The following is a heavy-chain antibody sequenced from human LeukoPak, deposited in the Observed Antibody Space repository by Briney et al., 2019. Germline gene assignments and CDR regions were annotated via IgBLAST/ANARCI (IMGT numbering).Heavy chain of an antibody. V-gene: IGHV3-48*02. D-gene: IGHD3-10*01. CDR3: ARVGSGSYYFDY. CDR2: ISSGSSTI. CDR1: GFTFITYS. J-gene: IGHJ4*02. Sequence: GSLRLSCAASGFTFITYSMNWVRRAPGKGLEWVSYISSGSSTIYYADSVKGRFTISRDNAKNSLYLQMNSLRDEDTAVYYCARVGSGSYYFDYWGQGTLVTVSS.